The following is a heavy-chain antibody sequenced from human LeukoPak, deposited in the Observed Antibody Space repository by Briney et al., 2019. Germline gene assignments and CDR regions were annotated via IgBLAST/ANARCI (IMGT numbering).Heavy chain of an antibody. CDR2: INPGDSDT. V-gene: IGHV5-51*01. CDR3: ARQIPYDDYHYMDV. J-gene: IGHJ6*03. D-gene: IGHD2-21*01. Sequence: GESLKISCKGSGYRFTNYWIGWVRQLPGKGPEWMGIINPGDSDTRYSPSFQGQVTISADKSVTTAYLQWSSLKASDTAMYYCARQIPYDDYHYMDVWGRGTTVTVS. CDR1: GYRFTNYW.